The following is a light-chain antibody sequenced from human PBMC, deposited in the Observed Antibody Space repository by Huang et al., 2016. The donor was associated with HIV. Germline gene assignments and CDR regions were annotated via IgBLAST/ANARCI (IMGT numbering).Light chain of an antibody. CDR1: QDISNY. CDR2: DAT. J-gene: IGKJ2*03. V-gene: IGKV1-33*01. CDR3: QQFDNVPYS. Sequence: DIKMNQSPSSLSASIGDRVTITCQASQDISNYLNWYQQKPVKSPKLLLYDATNSEAGVPSRFSVSVSGTDFTLTIIRLQPEDFATYYCQQFDNVPYSFGQGTMLAIK.